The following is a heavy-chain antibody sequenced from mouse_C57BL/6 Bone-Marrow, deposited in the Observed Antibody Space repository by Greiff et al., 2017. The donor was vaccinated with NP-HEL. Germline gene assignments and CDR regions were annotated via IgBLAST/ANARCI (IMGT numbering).Heavy chain of an antibody. CDR3: ASGKWLLRYFDV. D-gene: IGHD2-3*01. V-gene: IGHV1-52*01. Sequence: QVQLQQSGAELVRPGSSVKLSCKASGYTFTSYWMHWVKQRPIQGLEWIGNIDPSDSETHYNQKFKDKATLTVDKSSSTAYMQLSSLTSEDSAVYYCASGKWLLRYFDVWGTGTTVTVSS. J-gene: IGHJ1*03. CDR1: GYTFTSYW. CDR2: IDPSDSET.